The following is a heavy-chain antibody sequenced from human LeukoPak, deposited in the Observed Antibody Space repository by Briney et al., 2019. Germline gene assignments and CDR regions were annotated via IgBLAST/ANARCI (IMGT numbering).Heavy chain of an antibody. Sequence: GASVKASCKASGYTFTSYYMHWVRQAPGQGLEWMGIINPSGGSTSYAQKFQGRVTMTRDTSTSTVYMELSSLRSEDTAVYYCAREVEYSSSSRDYFDYWGQGTLVTVSS. V-gene: IGHV1-46*01. CDR3: AREVEYSSSSRDYFDY. CDR1: GYTFTSYY. J-gene: IGHJ4*02. D-gene: IGHD6-6*01. CDR2: INPSGGST.